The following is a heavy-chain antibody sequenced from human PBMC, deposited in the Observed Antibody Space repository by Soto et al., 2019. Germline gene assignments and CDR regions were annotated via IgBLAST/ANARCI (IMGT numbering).Heavy chain of an antibody. CDR1: GFTLGGYS. CDR2: ISDSGSRM. Sequence: EVQLVESGGGLVQPGGSLRLSCVVSGFTLGGYSMNWVRQAPGKGLEWVSYISDSGSRMYYADSVKGRFTISRDSAKNSLYLQMNSLRAEDPAVYYCAPQGVGATGYLYWGQGTLVTVSS. CDR3: APQGVGATGYLY. D-gene: IGHD1-26*01. V-gene: IGHV3-48*01. J-gene: IGHJ4*02.